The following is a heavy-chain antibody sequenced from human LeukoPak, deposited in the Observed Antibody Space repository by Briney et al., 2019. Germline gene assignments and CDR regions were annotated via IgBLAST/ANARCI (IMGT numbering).Heavy chain of an antibody. J-gene: IGHJ4*02. V-gene: IGHV1-18*01. CDR2: IRGYNGNT. Sequence: ASVKVSCKASGYTFTGYGISWVRQAPGQGPEWMGWIRGYNGNTNYAQKLQGRVTMTTDTSTSTAYMELRSLRYDDTAVYYCARDLDGSGSYYTDYWGQGTLVTVS. D-gene: IGHD3-10*01. CDR3: ARDLDGSGSYYTDY. CDR1: GYTFTGYG.